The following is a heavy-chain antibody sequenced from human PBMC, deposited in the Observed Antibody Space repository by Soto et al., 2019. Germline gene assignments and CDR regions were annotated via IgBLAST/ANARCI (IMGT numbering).Heavy chain of an antibody. J-gene: IGHJ5*02. Sequence: LAITCAVCGGCVCIAGYVGSWIQQPRRKGLEWIGYIYHSGSTYYNPSLKSRVSISVDKSKNQFSLKLKSVTAADTAVYFCARTGKFYYYDNSGLPFDPWGQGTLVTVSS. CDR2: IYHSGST. CDR3: ARTGKFYYYDNSGLPFDP. V-gene: IGHV4-30-2*01. CDR1: GGCVCIAGYV. D-gene: IGHD3-22*01.